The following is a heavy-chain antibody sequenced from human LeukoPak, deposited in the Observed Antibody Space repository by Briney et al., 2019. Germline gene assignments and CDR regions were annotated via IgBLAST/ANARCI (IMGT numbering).Heavy chain of an antibody. D-gene: IGHD6-6*01. CDR2: IWPGDSET. J-gene: IGHJ4*02. Sequence: GESLKISCEGSGYSFTSYWIGWVRQKPGTGPEWMGVIWPGDSETRYSPSFQGQVTISADKSINTAYLQWASLKASDTAMHYCATTSRYFDHWGQGTLVTVSS. CDR1: GYSFTSYW. V-gene: IGHV5-51*01. CDR3: ATTSRYFDH.